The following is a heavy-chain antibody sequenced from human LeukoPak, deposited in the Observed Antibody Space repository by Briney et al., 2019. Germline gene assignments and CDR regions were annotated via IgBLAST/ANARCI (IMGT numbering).Heavy chain of an antibody. CDR1: GGSISSYY. V-gene: IGHV4-4*07. D-gene: IGHD3-16*01. J-gene: IGHJ4*02. CDR2: IYHSGST. CDR3: ARGRWGMAMVSY. Sequence: SETLSLTCTVSGGSISSYYWSWIRQPAGKGLEWIGSIYHSGSTYYNPSLKSRVTISVDTSKNQFSLKLSSVTAADTAVYYCARGRWGMAMVSYWGQGTLVTVSS.